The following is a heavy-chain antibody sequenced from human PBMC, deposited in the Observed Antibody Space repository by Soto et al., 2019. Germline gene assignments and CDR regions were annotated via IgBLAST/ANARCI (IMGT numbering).Heavy chain of an antibody. CDR2: IIPIFGTA. Sequence: QVQLVQSGAEVKKPGSSVKVSCKASGGTFSSYAISWVRQAPGQGLEWMGGIIPIFGTANYAQKFQGRVTITADESTSAAYRELSILRSEDTAVYYWARDLCGYTVTKGPSSYYGKDVWGQGNTVTVSS. CDR3: ARDLCGYTVTKGPSSYYGKDV. CDR1: GGTFSSYA. D-gene: IGHD3-16*02. J-gene: IGHJ6*02. V-gene: IGHV1-69*12.